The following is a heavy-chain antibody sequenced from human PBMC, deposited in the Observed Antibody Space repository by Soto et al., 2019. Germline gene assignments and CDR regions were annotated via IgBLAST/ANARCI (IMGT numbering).Heavy chain of an antibody. CDR1: GGSISSSSNH. CDR2: IYYSGNT. CDR3: ARGHITIFGVVKNVDYMDV. J-gene: IGHJ6*03. V-gene: IGHV4-39*07. Sequence: TLSLTCTVSGGSISSSSNHWGWIRQPPGKGLDWIGNIYYSGNTDYNPSLKSRVTISVDSSKNHFSLKLSSVTAADTAVYYCARGHITIFGVVKNVDYMDVWGKGTTVTVSS. D-gene: IGHD3-3*01.